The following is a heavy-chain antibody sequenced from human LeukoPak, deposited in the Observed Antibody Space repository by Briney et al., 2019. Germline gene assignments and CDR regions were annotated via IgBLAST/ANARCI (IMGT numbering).Heavy chain of an antibody. J-gene: IGHJ4*02. V-gene: IGHV3-74*01. Sequence: GRSLRLACAASGFTFSNYWMHWVRHAPGKGLVWVSRINSDGSSTNYADSVKGRFTISRDIAQNPLYLQMNILRAEDTAVYYCALTRGSGLFYYWGQGTLVTVSS. CDR1: GFTFSNYW. CDR3: ALTRGSGLFYY. CDR2: INSDGSST. D-gene: IGHD5-12*01.